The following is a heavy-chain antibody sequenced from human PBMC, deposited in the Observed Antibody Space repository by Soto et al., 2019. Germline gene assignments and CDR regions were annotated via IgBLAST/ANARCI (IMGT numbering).Heavy chain of an antibody. Sequence: GGSLRLSCAASGFTFSSYSMSWVRQAPGKGLEWVSYISSSSSSIYYADSLKGRFTISRDNAKNSLYLQMNGLRDEDTAVYYCARDIAVAAPDYWGQGTLVTVSS. CDR1: GFTFSSYS. CDR3: ARDIAVAAPDY. J-gene: IGHJ4*02. V-gene: IGHV3-48*02. D-gene: IGHD6-19*01. CDR2: ISSSSSSI.